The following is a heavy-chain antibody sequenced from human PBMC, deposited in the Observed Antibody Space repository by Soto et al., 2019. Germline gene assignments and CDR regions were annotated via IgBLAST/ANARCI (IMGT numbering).Heavy chain of an antibody. CDR3: ASDIVVVVAATPADYYYYGMDV. Sequence: QVQLVQSGAEVKKPGSSVKVSCKASGGTFSSYAISWVRQAPGQGLEWMGGIIPIFGTANYAQKFQGRVTITAEESTSTAYMELSSLRSEDTAVYYCASDIVVVVAATPADYYYYGMDVWGQGTTVTVSS. D-gene: IGHD2-15*01. CDR2: IIPIFGTA. V-gene: IGHV1-69*01. J-gene: IGHJ6*02. CDR1: GGTFSSYA.